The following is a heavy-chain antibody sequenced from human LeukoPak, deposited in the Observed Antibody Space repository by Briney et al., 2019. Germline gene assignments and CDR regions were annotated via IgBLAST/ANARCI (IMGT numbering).Heavy chain of an antibody. CDR1: GASISSSSYY. Sequence: SETLSLTCTVSGASISSSSYYWGWIRQPPGKGLEWIGSIYYSGSTYYNPSLKSRVTISVDTSKNQFSLKLSSVTAADTAVYYCARDSRFLDVFDYWGQGTLVTVSS. J-gene: IGHJ4*02. CDR3: ARDSRFLDVFDY. D-gene: IGHD3-3*01. V-gene: IGHV4-39*07. CDR2: IYYSGST.